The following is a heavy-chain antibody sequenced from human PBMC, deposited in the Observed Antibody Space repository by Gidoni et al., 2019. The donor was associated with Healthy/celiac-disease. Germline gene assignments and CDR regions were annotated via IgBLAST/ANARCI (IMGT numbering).Heavy chain of an antibody. V-gene: IGHV3-21*01. Sequence: EVQLVESGGGLVKPGGSLRLSCAASGFTFSSYSMNWVRQAPGKGLEVVSSISSSSSYIYYADSVKGRFTISRDNAKNSLYLQMNSLRAEDTAVYYCAREWTYCGGDCYSTGAFDIWGQGTMVTVSS. CDR1: GFTFSSYS. D-gene: IGHD2-21*01. J-gene: IGHJ3*02. CDR3: AREWTYCGGDCYSTGAFDI. CDR2: ISSSSSYI.